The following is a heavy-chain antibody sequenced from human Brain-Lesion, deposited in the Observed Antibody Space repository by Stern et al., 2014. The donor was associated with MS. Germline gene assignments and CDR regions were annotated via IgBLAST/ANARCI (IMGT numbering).Heavy chain of an antibody. D-gene: IGHD3-10*01. Sequence: QLQLQEAGPGLVGPSQTLSLACTVSGGSITRGLFHWAWTRQTAGEGLEWIGRISTSGGNTYNPSFEPRVTISMDTCSKPFTLSLSSVTVADTAVYFCARADYSVSGTPFDYWRQGTLVAV. CDR1: GGSITRGLFH. V-gene: IGHV4-61*02. CDR2: ISTSGGN. CDR3: ARADYSVSGTPFDY. J-gene: IGHJ4*02.